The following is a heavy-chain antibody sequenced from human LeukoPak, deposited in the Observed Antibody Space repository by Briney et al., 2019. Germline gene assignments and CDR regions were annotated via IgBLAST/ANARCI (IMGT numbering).Heavy chain of an antibody. V-gene: IGHV6-1*01. D-gene: IGHD1-1*01. CDR2: TYYRSKWYF. J-gene: IGHJ4*02. CDR3: ARVVTTGTYYFDY. CDR1: GDSVSSNSAT. Sequence: SQTLSLTCAISGDSVSSNSATWNWSRQSPSRGLEWLGRTYYRSKWYFDYAVSVKSRMTINPDTSKNQFSLQLNSVTPDDTAVYYCARVVTTGTYYFDYWGQGTLVTVSS.